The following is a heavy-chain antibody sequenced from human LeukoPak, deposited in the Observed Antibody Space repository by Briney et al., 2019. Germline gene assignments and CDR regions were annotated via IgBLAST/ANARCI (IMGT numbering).Heavy chain of an antibody. J-gene: IGHJ4*02. D-gene: IGHD6-19*01. Sequence: GGSLRLSCAASGFTFSSYGMHWVRQAPGKGLEWVAVISYDGSNKYYADSVKGRFTISRDNAKNSLYLQMNSLRAEDTAVYYCARETGQWLVRTDFDYWGQGTLVTVSS. CDR2: ISYDGSNK. CDR1: GFTFSSYG. V-gene: IGHV3-30*03. CDR3: ARETGQWLVRTDFDY.